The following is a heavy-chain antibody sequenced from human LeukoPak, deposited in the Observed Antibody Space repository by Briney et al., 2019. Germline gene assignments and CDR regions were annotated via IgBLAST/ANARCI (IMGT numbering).Heavy chain of an antibody. Sequence: ASVKVSCKASGYTFTSYGISWVRQAPGQGLEWMGWISAYNGNTNYAQKLQGRVTMTTDTSTSTAYMELRSLRSDDTAVYYCARDTCSGGSCYPDSSWFDPWGQGTLVTVSS. D-gene: IGHD2-15*01. CDR2: ISAYNGNT. J-gene: IGHJ5*02. CDR1: GYTFTSYG. CDR3: ARDTCSGGSCYPDSSWFDP. V-gene: IGHV1-18*01.